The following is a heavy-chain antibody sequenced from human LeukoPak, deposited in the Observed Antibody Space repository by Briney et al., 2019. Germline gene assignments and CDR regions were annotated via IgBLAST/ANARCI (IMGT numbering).Heavy chain of an antibody. CDR3: ARVLYYYDSSGWWALDY. V-gene: IGHV4-31*03. Sequence: PSETLSLTCTVSGGSISSSSYYWGWIRQPPGKGLEWIGYIYYSGSTYYNPSLKSRVTISVDTSKNQFSLKLSSVTAADTAVYYCARVLYYYDSSGWWALDYWGQGTLVTVSS. D-gene: IGHD3-22*01. CDR1: GGSISSSSYY. J-gene: IGHJ4*02. CDR2: IYYSGST.